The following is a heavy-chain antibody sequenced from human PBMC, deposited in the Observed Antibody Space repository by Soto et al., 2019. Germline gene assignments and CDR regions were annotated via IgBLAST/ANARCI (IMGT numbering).Heavy chain of an antibody. CDR3: AKVRLDGYGDYQNYYYYGMDV. J-gene: IGHJ6*02. CDR2: ISGSGGST. CDR1: GFTFSSYA. Sequence: GGSLRLSCAASGFTFSSYAMSWVRQAPGKGLEWVSAISGSGGSTYYADSVKGRFTISRDNSKNTLYLQMNSLRAEDTDVYYCAKVRLDGYGDYQNYYYYGMDVWGQGTTVTVSS. V-gene: IGHV3-23*01. D-gene: IGHD4-17*01.